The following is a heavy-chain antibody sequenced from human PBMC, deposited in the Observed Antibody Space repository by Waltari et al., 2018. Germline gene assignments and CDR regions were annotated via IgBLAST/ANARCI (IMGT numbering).Heavy chain of an antibody. CDR2: ISANEKT. Sequence: EEQLLESGGGLVQPGGSLGLPCEASGFAINEYAMTWVRQAPGKGLEWVATISANEKTYYADSVTGRFTISSDNSKNTVYLQLSGLRADDTALYYCAKNVGAGYGSRAYALDYWGLGTPVTVSS. CDR1: GFAINEYA. D-gene: IGHD3-16*01. V-gene: IGHV3-23*01. CDR3: AKNVGAGYGSRAYALDY. J-gene: IGHJ4*02.